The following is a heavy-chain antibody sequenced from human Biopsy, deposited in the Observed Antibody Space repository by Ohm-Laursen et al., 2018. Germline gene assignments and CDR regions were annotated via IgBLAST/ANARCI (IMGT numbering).Heavy chain of an antibody. Sequence: SVKVSCKTSGYTFTRYYMHWVRQAPGQGLQWMGLINPSHGSTGSAQKFDGRVTMTRDTSKSTVYMELSSLRSADTAVYFCARNTGWYGDLYYFDYWGQGTLVTVSS. CDR1: GYTFTRYY. CDR2: INPSHGST. D-gene: IGHD6-19*01. CDR3: ARNTGWYGDLYYFDY. J-gene: IGHJ4*02. V-gene: IGHV1-46*01.